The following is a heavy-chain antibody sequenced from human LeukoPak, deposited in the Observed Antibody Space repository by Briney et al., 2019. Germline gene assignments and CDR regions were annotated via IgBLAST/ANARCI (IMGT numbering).Heavy chain of an antibody. Sequence: SETLSLTCTVSGDSIGSYYWSWIRQPPGEGLEWIGYVYYTGSTNYNPSLKRRVTISVDTWKNHFSLNLRSVTAADTAIYYCARHPYGDVYHFYLWGQGTLVIVSS. J-gene: IGHJ4*02. V-gene: IGHV4-59*08. CDR2: VYYTGST. D-gene: IGHD3-16*01. CDR3: ARHPYGDVYHFYL. CDR1: GDSIGSYY.